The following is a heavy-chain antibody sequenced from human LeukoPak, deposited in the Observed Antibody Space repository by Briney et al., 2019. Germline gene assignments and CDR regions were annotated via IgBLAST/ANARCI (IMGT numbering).Heavy chain of an antibody. J-gene: IGHJ4*02. V-gene: IGHV3-30-3*01. D-gene: IGHD5-18*01. CDR2: ISYDGSNK. CDR1: GFTFSSYA. Sequence: GRSLRLSCAASGFTFSSYAMHWVRQAPGKGLEWVAVISYDGSNKYYADSVKGRFTISRDNSKNTLYLQMNSLRAEDTAVYYCARPTAMVTAYFDYWGQGTLATVSS. CDR3: ARPTAMVTAYFDY.